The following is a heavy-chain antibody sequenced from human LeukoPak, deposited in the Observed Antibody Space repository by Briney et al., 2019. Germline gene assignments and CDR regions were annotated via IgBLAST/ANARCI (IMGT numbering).Heavy chain of an antibody. CDR2: IYYSGST. Sequence: SESLSLTCTVSGVSISSSSYYWGWIRQPPGKGLEWIGSIYYSGSTYYNPSLKSRVTISVDTSKNQFSLKLSSVTAADTAVYYCGQHIVLVPAATFDYWGQGTLVTVSS. CDR3: GQHIVLVPAATFDY. CDR1: GVSISSSSYY. J-gene: IGHJ4*02. D-gene: IGHD2-2*01. V-gene: IGHV4-39*01.